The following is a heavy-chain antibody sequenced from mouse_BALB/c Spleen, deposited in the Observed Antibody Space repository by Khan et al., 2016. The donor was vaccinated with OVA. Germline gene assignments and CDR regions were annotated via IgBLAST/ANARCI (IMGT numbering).Heavy chain of an antibody. D-gene: IGHD2-12*01. Sequence: QVQLQQPGPELVKPGASVKMSCKASGYTFTDYVISWVNQRTGQGLEWIGEIYPGSGRTYYNERFKDKATMTADKSSNTAYMQFSSLTSEDSAVYFCARSDDGAWFAYWGQGTLVTVSA. J-gene: IGHJ3*01. V-gene: IGHV1-77*01. CDR1: GYTFTDYV. CDR3: ARSDDGAWFAY. CDR2: IYPGSGRT.